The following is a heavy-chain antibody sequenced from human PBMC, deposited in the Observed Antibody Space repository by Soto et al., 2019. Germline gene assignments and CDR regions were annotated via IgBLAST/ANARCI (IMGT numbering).Heavy chain of an antibody. V-gene: IGHV4-39*01. CDR3: ARHSAHIVLLEGATNHWFDP. J-gene: IGHJ5*02. D-gene: IGHD2-15*01. CDR1: GDSIRSSTYY. Sequence: QLQLQESGPRLVKPSETLSLMCTVSGDSIRSSTYYWGWIRQSPGKGLEWIGSMFYSGTTYNNPYLKSRVTISVDTSKNQFSLKLSSVTAADTAVYYCARHSAHIVLLEGATNHWFDPWGQGTLVTVSS. CDR2: MFYSGTT.